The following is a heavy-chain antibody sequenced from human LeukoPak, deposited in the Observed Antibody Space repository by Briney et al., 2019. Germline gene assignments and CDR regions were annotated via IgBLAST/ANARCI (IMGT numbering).Heavy chain of an antibody. CDR2: IYYSGST. CDR1: GGSISSGGYY. CDR3: ARDIEGHLAFDI. V-gene: IGHV4-31*03. J-gene: IGHJ3*02. Sequence: SETLSLTCTVSGGSISSGGYYWSWIRQHPGKGLEWIGYIYYSGSTYYNPSLKSRVTISVDTSKNQFSLKLSSVTAADTAVYYCARDIEGHLAFDIWGQGTMVTVSS.